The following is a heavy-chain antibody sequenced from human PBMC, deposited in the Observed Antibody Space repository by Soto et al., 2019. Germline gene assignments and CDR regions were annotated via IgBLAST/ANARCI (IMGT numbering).Heavy chain of an antibody. CDR2: VYNSGYT. CDR1: GGSISDNY. Sequence: SETLSLTCTVSGGSISDNYWSWIRQPPGKGLEWIGYVYNSGYTTYNPSLQSRVTISIDTSKNQFSLRLTSVTAADTAVYYCARDHSNDYFDYWGQGTLVTVSS. CDR3: ARDHSNDYFDY. V-gene: IGHV4-59*01. J-gene: IGHJ4*02.